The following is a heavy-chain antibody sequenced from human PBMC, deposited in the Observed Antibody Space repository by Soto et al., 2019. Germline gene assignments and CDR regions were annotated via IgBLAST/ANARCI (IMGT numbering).Heavy chain of an antibody. CDR1: GFTFSSYS. Sequence: GGSLRLSCAASGFTFSSYSMNWVRQAPGKGLEWVSYISSSSSTIYYADSVKGRFTISRDSAKNSLYLQMNSLRDEDTAVYYCASHYYGSGSYYLYFDYWGQGTLVTVSS. D-gene: IGHD3-10*01. V-gene: IGHV3-48*02. CDR2: ISSSSSTI. CDR3: ASHYYGSGSYYLYFDY. J-gene: IGHJ4*02.